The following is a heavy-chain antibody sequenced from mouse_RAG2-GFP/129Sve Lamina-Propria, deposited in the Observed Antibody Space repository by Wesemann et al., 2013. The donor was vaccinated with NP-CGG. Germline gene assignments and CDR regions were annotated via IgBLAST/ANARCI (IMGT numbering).Heavy chain of an antibody. Sequence: GNGATSYNQKFKGKATLTVDKSSSTAYMQLSSLTSEDSAVYYCTQVYYDSAWFAYWGQGTLVTVSA. D-gene: IGHD2-4*01. J-gene: IGHJ3*01. CDR3: TQVYYDSAWFAY. V-gene: IGHV1-12*01. CDR2: GNGAT.